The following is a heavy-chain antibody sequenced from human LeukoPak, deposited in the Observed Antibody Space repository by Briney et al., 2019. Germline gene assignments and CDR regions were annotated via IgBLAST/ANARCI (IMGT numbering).Heavy chain of an antibody. CDR3: ARDLGGRYFDWLLYFDY. Sequence: PSETLSLTCIVSGGSISSGTYYWGWIRQPPGKGLEWIGTIYYSGSTYYNPSLKSRVTISVDTSKNQFSLKLSSVTAADTAVYYCARDLGGRYFDWLLYFDYWGQGTLVTVSS. CDR2: IYYSGST. V-gene: IGHV4-39*07. D-gene: IGHD3-9*01. J-gene: IGHJ4*02. CDR1: GGSISSGTYY.